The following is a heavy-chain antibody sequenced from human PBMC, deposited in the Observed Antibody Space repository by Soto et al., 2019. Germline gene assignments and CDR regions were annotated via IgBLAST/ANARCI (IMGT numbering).Heavy chain of an antibody. J-gene: IGHJ4*02. CDR3: ARGTYYDFWSGYLFDY. CDR1: GGSISSSY. V-gene: IGHV4-59*12. Sequence: SETLSLTCTVSGGSISSSYWNWIRQPPGKGLEWIAYIYYSGSTNYNPSLKSRVTISVDTSKNQFSLKLSSVTAADTAVYYCARGTYYDFWSGYLFDYWGQGTLVTVSS. CDR2: IYYSGST. D-gene: IGHD3-3*01.